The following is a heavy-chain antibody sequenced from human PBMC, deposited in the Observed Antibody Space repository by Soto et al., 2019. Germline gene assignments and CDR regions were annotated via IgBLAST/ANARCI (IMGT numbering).Heavy chain of an antibody. Sequence: PGGSLRLSCAASGFTFDDYGMSWVRQAPGKGLEWVSVIYSGRSTYYADSVKGRFTISRDNSKNTLYLQMNSLRAEDTAVYYCARDRIPTGMDVWGQGTTVTVS. J-gene: IGHJ6*02. CDR3: ARDRIPTGMDV. CDR2: IYSGRST. V-gene: IGHV3-66*01. CDR1: GFTFDDYG.